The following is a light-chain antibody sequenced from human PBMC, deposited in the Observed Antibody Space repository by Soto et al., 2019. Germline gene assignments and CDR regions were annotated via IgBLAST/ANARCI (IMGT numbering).Light chain of an antibody. CDR3: SSYTSYSALV. CDR1: SSNVGGYNH. V-gene: IGLV2-14*01. Sequence: QSALTQPASVSGSPGQSITISCTGSSSNVGGYNHVSWYLQHPGKAPKVMIYEVNNRPSGVSDRFSGSKSGNTASLTISGLQADDEAGYYCSSYTSYSALVFGTGTKLTVL. J-gene: IGLJ1*01. CDR2: EVN.